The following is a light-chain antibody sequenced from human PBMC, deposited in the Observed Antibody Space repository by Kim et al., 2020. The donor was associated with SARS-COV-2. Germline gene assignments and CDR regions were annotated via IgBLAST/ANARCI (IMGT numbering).Light chain of an antibody. J-gene: IGLJ3*02. Sequence: QSVLTQPPPASGTPGQRVTISCSGTSSNIGKNPVHWYHQLPGAAPKLLIYTNNQRTSGVPARFSGSKSGTSASLAISGLHSDDEATYFCATWDDNLSAVVFGGGTQLTVL. CDR1: SSNIGKNP. CDR2: TNN. V-gene: IGLV1-44*01. CDR3: ATWDDNLSAVV.